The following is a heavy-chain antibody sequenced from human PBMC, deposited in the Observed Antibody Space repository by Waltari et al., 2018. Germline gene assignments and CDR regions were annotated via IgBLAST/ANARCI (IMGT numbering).Heavy chain of an antibody. CDR1: GFTFTSSA. J-gene: IGHJ3*02. V-gene: IGHV1-58*01. Sequence: QMQLVQSGPEVKKPGTSVKVSCKASGFTFTSSAVQWVRQARGQRLEWIGWIVVGSGNTNYAQKFQERVTITRDMSTSTAYIELSSLRSEDTAVYYCAAELAPTFLAAAHEGAFDIWGQGTMVTVSS. CDR3: AAELAPTFLAAAHEGAFDI. CDR2: IVVGSGNT. D-gene: IGHD6-13*01.